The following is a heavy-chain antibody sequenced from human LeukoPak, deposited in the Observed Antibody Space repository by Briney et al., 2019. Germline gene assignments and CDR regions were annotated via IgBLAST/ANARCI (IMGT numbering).Heavy chain of an antibody. CDR2: ISSSGSTI. D-gene: IGHD6-19*01. CDR3: ARGAVAAKGPPY. CDR1: GFTFSDYS. Sequence: GGSLRLSCAASGFTFSDYSMNWVRQAPGKGLEWVSYISSSGSTIYYAGSVKGRFTISIDNAKNSLYLQMNSLRAEDTAVYFCARGAVAAKGPPYWGQGTLVTVSS. J-gene: IGHJ4*02. V-gene: IGHV3-48*01.